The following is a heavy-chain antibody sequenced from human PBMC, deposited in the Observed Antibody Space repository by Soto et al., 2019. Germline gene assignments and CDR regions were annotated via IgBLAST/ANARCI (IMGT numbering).Heavy chain of an antibody. V-gene: IGHV4-59*01. CDR3: ARDRGSSSLPYYYCGMDV. D-gene: IGHD6-6*01. J-gene: IGHJ6*02. Sequence: SETLSLTCTVSGGSISSYYWSWIRQPPGKGLEWIGYIYYSGSTNYNPSLKGRVTISVDTSKNQFSLKLSSVTAADTAVYYCARDRGSSSLPYYYCGMDVWGQGTTVTVSS. CDR2: IYYSGST. CDR1: GGSISSYY.